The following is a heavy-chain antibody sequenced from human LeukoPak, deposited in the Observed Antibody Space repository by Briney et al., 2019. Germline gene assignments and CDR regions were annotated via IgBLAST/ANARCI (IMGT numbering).Heavy chain of an antibody. V-gene: IGHV1-2*02. J-gene: IGHJ4*02. D-gene: IGHD3-22*01. CDR2: INPNSGGT. CDR3: ARLIDYYDSSGYYRGFDY. CDR1: GYTFTGYY. Sequence: GASVKVSCKASGYTFTGYYMHWVRQAPGQGLEWMGWINPNSGGTNYAQKFQGRVTMTRDTSISTAYMELSRLRSDDTAVYYCARLIDYYDSSGYYRGFDYWGQGTLVTVSS.